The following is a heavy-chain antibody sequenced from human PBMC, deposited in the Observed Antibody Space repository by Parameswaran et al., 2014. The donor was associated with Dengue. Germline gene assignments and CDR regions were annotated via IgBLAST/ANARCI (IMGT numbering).Heavy chain of an antibody. CDR3: ARLKYYYGMDV. J-gene: IGHJ6*02. V-gene: IGHV5-10-1*01. CDR2: IDPSDSYT. Sequence: VRQAPGKGLEWMGRIDPSDSYTNYSPSFQGHVTISADKSISTAYLQWSSLKASDTAMYYCARLKYYYGMDVWGQGTTVTVSS.